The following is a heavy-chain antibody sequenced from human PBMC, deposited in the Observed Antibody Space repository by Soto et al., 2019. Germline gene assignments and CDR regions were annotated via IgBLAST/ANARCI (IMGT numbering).Heavy chain of an antibody. CDR1: GGSISSYY. CDR2: IYYSGST. D-gene: IGHD5-12*01. V-gene: IGHV4-59*12. J-gene: IGHJ6*03. Sequence: SETLSLTCTVSGGSISSYYWSWIRQPPGKGLEWIGYIYYSGSTNYNPSLKSRVTMSVDTSKNQFSLKLSSVTAADTAVYYCARGGGGYDSYYYMDVWGKETTVTVSS. CDR3: ARGGGGYDSYYYMDV.